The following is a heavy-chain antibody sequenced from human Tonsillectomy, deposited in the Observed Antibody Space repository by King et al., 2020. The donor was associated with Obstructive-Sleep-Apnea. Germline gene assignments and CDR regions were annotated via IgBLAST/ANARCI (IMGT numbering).Heavy chain of an antibody. CDR2: IIPKSGTA. V-gene: IGHV1-69*01. CDR1: GGTVTTDT. J-gene: IGHJ6*02. D-gene: IGHD3-9*01. Sequence: QLVQSGAEVKKPGSSVTVSCKASGGTVTTDTISWVRQAPGQGLEWMGGIIPKSGTAHYAQKCQGRVTITADASTNIVFMQLNSLGSEDTAVYYCARDLTGMDVWGQGTSVAVSS. CDR3: ARDLTGMDV.